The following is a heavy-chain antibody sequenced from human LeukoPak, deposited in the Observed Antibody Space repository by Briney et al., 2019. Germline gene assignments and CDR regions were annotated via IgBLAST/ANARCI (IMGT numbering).Heavy chain of an antibody. Sequence: TGGSLRLSCAASGFIFRNYLMNWVRQVPGKGLEWVSFISSTGGTIYYADSVKGRFTVSRDNGKNSLLLQMNSLRAEDTALYYCARGYSRAAFDIWGQGTVVAVSS. CDR1: GFIFRNYL. D-gene: IGHD2-15*01. V-gene: IGHV3-48*01. CDR3: ARGYSRAAFDI. CDR2: ISSTGGTI. J-gene: IGHJ3*02.